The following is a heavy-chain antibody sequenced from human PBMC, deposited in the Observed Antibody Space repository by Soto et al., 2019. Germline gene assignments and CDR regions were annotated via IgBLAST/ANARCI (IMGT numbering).Heavy chain of an antibody. CDR1: GFTFSSYG. Sequence: QVQLVESGGGVVQPGRSLRLSCAASGFTFSSYGMHWVRQAPGKGLEWVAVIAYDGSNKYYADSVKGRFTISRDNSKNTLYLQMNRLRAEDTAVYYCAKDLGPVYDILTGYYTGSWFDLWGQGTLVTVSS. D-gene: IGHD3-9*01. J-gene: IGHJ5*02. CDR2: IAYDGSNK. CDR3: AKDLGPVYDILTGYYTGSWFDL. V-gene: IGHV3-30*18.